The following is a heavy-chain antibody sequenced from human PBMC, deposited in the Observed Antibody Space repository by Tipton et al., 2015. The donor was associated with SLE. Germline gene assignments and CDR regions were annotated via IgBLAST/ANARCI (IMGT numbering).Heavy chain of an antibody. Sequence: TLSLTCTVSGGSISSHSWSWIRQPPGKGLEWIGYIYYSGNTNYNPSLKSRVTISIDTSKNQFSLKLSSVTAADTAVYYCARVGSGWYTSAFDIWGQGTMVTVSS. J-gene: IGHJ3*02. CDR2: IYYSGNT. CDR3: ARVGSGWYTSAFDI. D-gene: IGHD6-19*01. CDR1: GGSISSHS. V-gene: IGHV4-59*11.